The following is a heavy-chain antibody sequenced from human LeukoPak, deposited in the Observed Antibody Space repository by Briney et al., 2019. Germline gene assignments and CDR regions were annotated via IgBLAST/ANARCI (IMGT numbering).Heavy chain of an antibody. CDR1: GFTFADFG. CDR2: INWNGGST. Sequence: PGGSLRLSCEASGFTFADFGMAWVRQAPGKGLEWVSGINWNGGSTGYADPVKGRFTISRDNAKNSLYLQMNSLRVEDTALYHCVRDTAHDLRGGNDYW. J-gene: IGHJ4*01. V-gene: IGHV3-20*01. CDR3: VRDTAHDLRGGNDY. D-gene: IGHD3-16*01.